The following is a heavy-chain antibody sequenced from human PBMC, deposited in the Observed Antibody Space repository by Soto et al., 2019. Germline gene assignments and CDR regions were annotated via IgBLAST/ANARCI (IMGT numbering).Heavy chain of an antibody. V-gene: IGHV1-46*01. CDR2: INLRGGSA. CDR3: ARDMDGQWLALDY. Sequence: GASVKVSCKASGYTFTSFYMHWLRQAPGQGPEWMGVINLRGGSATYAQKFQGRVTITADESTSTAYMELSSLRSEDTAVYYCARDMDGQWLALDYWGQGTLVTVSS. CDR1: GYTFTSFY. J-gene: IGHJ4*02. D-gene: IGHD6-19*01.